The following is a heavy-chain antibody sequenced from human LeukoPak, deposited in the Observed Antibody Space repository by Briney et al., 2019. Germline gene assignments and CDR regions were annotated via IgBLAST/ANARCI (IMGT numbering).Heavy chain of an antibody. J-gene: IGHJ5*02. CDR3: ARAHILTGYNWFDP. CDR1: GGSISSYY. V-gene: IGHV4-59*01. CDR2: IYYSGST. D-gene: IGHD3-9*01. Sequence: SETLSFTCTVSGGSISSYYWSWIRQPPRKGLEWIGYIYYSGSTNYNPSLKSRVTISVDTSKNQFSLKLSSVTAADTAVYYCARAHILTGYNWFDPWGQGTLVTVSS.